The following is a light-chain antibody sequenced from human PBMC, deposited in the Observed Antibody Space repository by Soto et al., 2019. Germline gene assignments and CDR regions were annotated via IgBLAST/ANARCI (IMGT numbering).Light chain of an antibody. V-gene: IGKV3-15*01. Sequence: EIVMTQSPATLSVSPGETATLSCRASQSVSRYLAWYQHRPVQAPRLLIYYASTRATGIPARFSGSGSGTEFSLTISGLQSEDFAVYSCQQCSDWPLFTFGQGTRLEIK. CDR2: YAS. CDR3: QQCSDWPLFT. CDR1: QSVSRY. J-gene: IGKJ5*01.